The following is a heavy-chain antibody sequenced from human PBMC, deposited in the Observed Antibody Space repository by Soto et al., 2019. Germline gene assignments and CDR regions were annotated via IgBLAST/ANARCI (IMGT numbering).Heavy chain of an antibody. CDR1: GGSISSYY. D-gene: IGHD5-18*01. CDR2: IYYSGST. J-gene: IGHJ4*02. Sequence: ETLSLTCTVSGGSISSYYWSWIRQPPGKGLEWIGYIYYSGSTNYNPSLKSRVTISVDTSKNQFSLKLSSVTAADTAVYYCARDLEGGYSYGYGYWGQGTLVTVSS. CDR3: ARDLEGGYSYGYGY. V-gene: IGHV4-59*01.